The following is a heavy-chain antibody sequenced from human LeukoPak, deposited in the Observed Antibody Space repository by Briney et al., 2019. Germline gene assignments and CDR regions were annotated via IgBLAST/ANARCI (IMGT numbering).Heavy chain of an antibody. CDR2: ISGSSGYI. CDR1: GFTFSHYY. CDR3: ARALIGYYFDY. Sequence: PGGSLRLSCAASGFTFSHYYMTWVRQAPGKGLEWVSSISGSSGYIFYADSVKGRFTISRDNAKNSLYLQMNSLRAEDTAVYYCARALIGYYFDYWGQGTLVTVSS. J-gene: IGHJ4*02. V-gene: IGHV3-21*06. D-gene: IGHD2-8*01.